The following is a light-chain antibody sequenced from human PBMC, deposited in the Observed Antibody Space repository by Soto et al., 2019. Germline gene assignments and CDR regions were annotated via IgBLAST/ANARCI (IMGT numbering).Light chain of an antibody. CDR2: SAS. V-gene: IGKV1-27*01. J-gene: IGKJ1*01. CDR3: QKFDHAPRT. CDR1: QDISTY. Sequence: DVQLTQSPSFLSASVGDRLTITCRASQDISTYLAWYQQKPGKAPKLLIHSASTLQSGVPSRFSGSGSGTDFTLTISSLQPEDVATYYCQKFDHAPRTFGQGTKVDIK.